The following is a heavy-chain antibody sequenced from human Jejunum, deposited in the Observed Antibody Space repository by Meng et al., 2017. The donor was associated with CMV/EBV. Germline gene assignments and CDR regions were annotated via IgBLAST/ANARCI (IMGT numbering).Heavy chain of an antibody. V-gene: IGHV3-7*01. CDR1: GFTFSTYW. CDR3: ARNARGSGY. Sequence: LSCAASGFTFSTYWMTWVRQAPGKGLEWVANIKQDGSEKYYVDSVKGRFTISRDNAKNSLFLQMNSLRAEDTAMYYCARNARGSGYWGQGTLVTVSS. CDR2: IKQDGSEK. J-gene: IGHJ4*02. D-gene: IGHD3-10*01.